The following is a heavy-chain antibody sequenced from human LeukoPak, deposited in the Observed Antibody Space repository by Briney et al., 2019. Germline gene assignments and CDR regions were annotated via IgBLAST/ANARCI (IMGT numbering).Heavy chain of an antibody. CDR1: GGSISSSSYY. V-gene: IGHV4-39*01. D-gene: IGHD3-9*01. Sequence: SETLSLTCTVSGGSISSSSYYWGWIRQPPGKGLECIGSIYYSGSTYYNSSLKSRVTIAVDTSKNQFSLKLSSVTAADTAVYYWARRPDWDTDYYFDYWGQGTLVTVSS. CDR3: ARRPDWDTDYYFDY. CDR2: IYYSGST. J-gene: IGHJ4*02.